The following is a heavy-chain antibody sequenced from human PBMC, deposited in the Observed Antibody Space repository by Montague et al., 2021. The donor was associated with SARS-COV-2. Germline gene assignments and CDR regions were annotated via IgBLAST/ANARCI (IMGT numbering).Heavy chain of an antibody. Sequence: SETLSLTCAVYGGSFRGYYGSWIRQTPGKGLEWIGEFDHSGSTNYNPSLKSRVTISVDTSKNQFSLKLSSVTAADTAVYYCARGSVDIVVVVAATPPYFDYWGQGTLVTVSS. CDR2: FDHSGST. V-gene: IGHV4-34*01. CDR1: GGSFRGYY. J-gene: IGHJ4*02. D-gene: IGHD2-15*01. CDR3: ARGSVDIVVVVAATPPYFDY.